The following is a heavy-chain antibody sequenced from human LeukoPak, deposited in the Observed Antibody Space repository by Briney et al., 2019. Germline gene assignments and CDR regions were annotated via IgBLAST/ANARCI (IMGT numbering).Heavy chain of an antibody. D-gene: IGHD2/OR15-2a*01. V-gene: IGHV3-23*01. Sequence: GGSLRLSCAASGFTFSSYVMSWVRQAPGKGLEWVSAIGDSGGSTYYADSVKGRFTISRDNSKNTLYLQVSSLRAEDTALYYCAKFFSPYYYGMDVWGQGTTVTVSS. CDR1: GFTFSSYV. CDR3: AKFFSPYYYGMDV. J-gene: IGHJ6*02. CDR2: IGDSGGST.